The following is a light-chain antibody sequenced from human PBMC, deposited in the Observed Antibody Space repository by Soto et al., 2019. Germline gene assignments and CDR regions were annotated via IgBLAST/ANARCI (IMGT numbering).Light chain of an antibody. J-gene: IGLJ1*01. CDR3: CSYACSSSSI. CDR1: SSDVGTYNL. CDR2: EVT. Sequence: QSALTQPASVSGSPGQSITISCSGTSSDVGTYNLVSWYQQYPGKAPRLMIYEVTKRPSGVSNRFSGSKSGNTASLTISVLQPEDEADYYCCSYACSSSSIFGTGTKLTVL. V-gene: IGLV2-23*02.